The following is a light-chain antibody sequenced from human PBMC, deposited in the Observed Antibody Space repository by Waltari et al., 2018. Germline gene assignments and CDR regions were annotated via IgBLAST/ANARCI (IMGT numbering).Light chain of an antibody. J-gene: IGLJ3*02. CDR3: ASWDDSLNGWV. CDR2: SSS. V-gene: IGLV1-44*01. Sequence: QSVLPQPPSASGTPGQRVTISWSGGSSNIGSHVVTWYQQFPGTAPKLLIYSSSQRPSGVPDRFSGSKSGTSASLAISGLQSEDEADFYCASWDDSLNGWVFGGGTKLTVL. CDR1: SSNIGSHV.